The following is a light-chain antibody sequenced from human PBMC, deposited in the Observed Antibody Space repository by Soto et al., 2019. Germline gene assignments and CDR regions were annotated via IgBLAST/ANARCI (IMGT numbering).Light chain of an antibody. CDR1: QSIDHH. Sequence: DIQMTQSPSSLSASVGDRVTITCRASQSIDHHLNWYQHKPGRAPKLLMDAASRMQSGVPSRFNGSGTGTEFTLIINSLQPEDFATYYCQQSYSTTWTFGQGTKVDIK. CDR2: AAS. V-gene: IGKV1-39*01. CDR3: QQSYSTTWT. J-gene: IGKJ1*01.